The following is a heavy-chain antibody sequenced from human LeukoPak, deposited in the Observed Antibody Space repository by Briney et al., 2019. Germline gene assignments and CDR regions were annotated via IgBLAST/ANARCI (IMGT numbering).Heavy chain of an antibody. D-gene: IGHD6-25*01. CDR2: INPYSGNT. CDR3: ARDPYSSGNIDY. CDR1: GYTFTSYG. Sequence: ASVKVSCKASGYTFTSYGISWVRQAPGQGLEWMGWINPYSGNTNYAQKLQGRVTMTTDTSTSTVYMELRSLRSDDTAVYYCARDPYSSGNIDYWGQGTLVTVSS. J-gene: IGHJ4*02. V-gene: IGHV1-18*01.